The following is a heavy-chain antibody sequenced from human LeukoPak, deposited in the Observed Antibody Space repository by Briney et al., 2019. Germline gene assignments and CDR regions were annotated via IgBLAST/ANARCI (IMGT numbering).Heavy chain of an antibody. J-gene: IGHJ5*02. V-gene: IGHV4-4*07. CDR2: IYTSGST. D-gene: IGHD4-11*01. CDR1: GGSISSYY. Sequence: PETLPLTCTVSGGSISSYYWSWIRQPAGKGLEWIGRIYTSGSTNYNPSLKSRVTMSVDTSKNQFSLKLSSVTAADTAVYYCARVGDYSKNWFDPWGQGTLVTVSS. CDR3: ARVGDYSKNWFDP.